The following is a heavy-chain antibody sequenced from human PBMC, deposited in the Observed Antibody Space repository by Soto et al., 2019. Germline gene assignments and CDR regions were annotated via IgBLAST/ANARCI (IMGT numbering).Heavy chain of an antibody. CDR1: GFTFSNSW. V-gene: IGHV3-15*01. Sequence: GGSLRLSCAASGFTFSNSWMSWVRQAPGKGLEWVGRIKSKTDGRTTDYAEPVKGRFTISRDDSKNTLYLQMNSLKTEDTAVYYCTTCIVGATDYYYYYGMDVWGQGTTVTVSS. J-gene: IGHJ6*02. D-gene: IGHD1-26*01. CDR3: TTCIVGATDYYYYYGMDV. CDR2: IKSKTDGRTT.